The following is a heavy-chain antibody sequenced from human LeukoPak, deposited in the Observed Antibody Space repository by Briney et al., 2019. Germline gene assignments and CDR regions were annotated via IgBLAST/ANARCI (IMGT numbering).Heavy chain of an antibody. D-gene: IGHD2-2*01. J-gene: IGHJ5*02. CDR3: ARDANPFIVVVPAAIVGWFDP. Sequence: GGSLRLSCVASGFSFSDYYMSWVRQAPGKGLEWVAVISYDGSNKYYADSVKGRFTISRDNSKNTLYLQMNSLRAEDTAVYYCARDANPFIVVVPAAIVGWFDPWGQGTLVTVSS. CDR2: ISYDGSNK. CDR1: GFSFSDYY. V-gene: IGHV3-30-3*01.